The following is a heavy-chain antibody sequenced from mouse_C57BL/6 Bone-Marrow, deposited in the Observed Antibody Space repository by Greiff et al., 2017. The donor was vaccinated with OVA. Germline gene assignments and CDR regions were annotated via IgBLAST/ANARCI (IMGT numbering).Heavy chain of an antibody. J-gene: IGHJ3*01. CDR2: IYPGDGDT. D-gene: IGHD1-1*01. CDR1: GYAFSSSW. Sequence: QVQLQQSGPELVKPGASVKISCKASGYAFSSSWMNWVKQRPGKGLEWIGRIYPGDGDTNYNGKFKGKATLTADKSSSTAYMQLSSLTSEDSAVYFCATTVVATPAWFAYWGQGTLVTVSA. CDR3: ATTVVATPAWFAY. V-gene: IGHV1-82*01.